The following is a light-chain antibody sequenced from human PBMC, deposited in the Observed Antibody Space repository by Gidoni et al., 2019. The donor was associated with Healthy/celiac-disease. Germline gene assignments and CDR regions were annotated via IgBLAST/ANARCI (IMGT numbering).Light chain of an antibody. CDR3: QQSYSTPQT. V-gene: IGKV1-39*01. Sequence: DIQMTQSPSSLSASVGDRVTITCRASQSISSYLNWYQQKPGKAPKLLIYAASSLQSGVPSSFSGSGSGTDFTLTISSLQPEDFATYYCQQSYSTPQTFXQXTKVXIK. CDR1: QSISSY. CDR2: AAS. J-gene: IGKJ1*01.